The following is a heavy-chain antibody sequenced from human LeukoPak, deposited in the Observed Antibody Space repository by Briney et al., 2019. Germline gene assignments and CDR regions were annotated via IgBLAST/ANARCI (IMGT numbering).Heavy chain of an antibody. CDR2: IYYSGNT. CDR3: ARDRGRGWANGLDP. CDR1: SGSVSSGSYY. Sequence: SETLSLTCTVSSGSVSSGSYYWNWIRQPPGKGLEWIGYIYYSGNTNYNPSLKSRVTISIDTSKNQFSLKLSSATAADTAVYYCARDRGRGWANGLDPWGQGTLVTVSS. J-gene: IGHJ5*02. V-gene: IGHV4-61*01. D-gene: IGHD6-19*01.